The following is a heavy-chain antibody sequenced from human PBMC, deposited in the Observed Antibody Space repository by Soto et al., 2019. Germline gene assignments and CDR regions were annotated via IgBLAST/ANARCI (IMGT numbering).Heavy chain of an antibody. V-gene: IGHV1-3*01. CDR2: INAGNGNT. CDR3: ARDELELPHHDAFDI. J-gene: IGHJ3*02. D-gene: IGHD1-7*01. CDR1: GYTFTSYG. Sequence: ASVKVSCKASGYTFTSYGIGWVRQAPGQRLEWMGWINAGNGNTKYSQKFQGRVTITRDTSASTAYMELSSLRSEDTAVYYCARDELELPHHDAFDIWGQGTMVTVSS.